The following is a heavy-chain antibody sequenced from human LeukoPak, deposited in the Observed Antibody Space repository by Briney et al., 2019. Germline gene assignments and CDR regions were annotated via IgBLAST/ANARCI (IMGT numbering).Heavy chain of an antibody. CDR2: TNPNSGGT. V-gene: IGHV1-2*06. Sequence: GAAVKVSCKASGYTFTGYYMHWVRQAPGQGLEWMGRTNPNSGGTNYAQKFQGRVTMTRDTSISTAYMELSRLRSDDTAVYYCARDVGTYYYDSSGYLFDYWGQGTLVTVSS. CDR3: ARDVGTYYYDSSGYLFDY. D-gene: IGHD3-22*01. J-gene: IGHJ4*02. CDR1: GYTFTGYY.